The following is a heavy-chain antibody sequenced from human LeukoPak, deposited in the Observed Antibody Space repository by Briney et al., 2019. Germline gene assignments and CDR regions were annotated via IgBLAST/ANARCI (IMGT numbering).Heavy chain of an antibody. CDR2: IYYSGST. D-gene: IGHD3-22*01. J-gene: IGHJ4*02. Sequence: TASETLSLTCTVSGGSISSYYWSWIRQPPGKGLEWIGYIYYSGSTNYNPSLKSRVTISVDTSKNQFSLKLSSVTAADTAVYYCATDYYDSSGLDYWGQGTLVTVSS. CDR1: GGSISSYY. V-gene: IGHV4-59*01. CDR3: ATDYYDSSGLDY.